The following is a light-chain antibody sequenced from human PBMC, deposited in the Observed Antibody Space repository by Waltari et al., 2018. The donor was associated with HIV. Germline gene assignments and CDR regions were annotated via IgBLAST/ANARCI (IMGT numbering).Light chain of an antibody. Sequence: IVMTQSPLSLTVTPGEPASISCRSSQSLLHSNGYNYLDWYLQKPGQSPQLLIYLGSNRDSGVPDRFSGSGSGTDFTLKISRVEAEDVGVYYCMQVLQTPPTFGQGTRLEIK. J-gene: IGKJ5*01. CDR2: LGS. CDR3: MQVLQTPPT. V-gene: IGKV2-28*01. CDR1: QSLLHSNGYNY.